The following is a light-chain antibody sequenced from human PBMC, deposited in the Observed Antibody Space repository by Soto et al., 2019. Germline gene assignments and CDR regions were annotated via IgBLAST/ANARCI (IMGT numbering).Light chain of an antibody. J-gene: IGLJ2*01. CDR2: EVS. V-gene: IGLV2-8*01. CDR1: SSDVGGYNY. CDR3: SIYARNRVV. Sequence: QSALTQPPSASGSPGQSVTISCTGTSSDVGGYNYVSWYQQHPGKAPKLMIYEVSKRPSGVSDRFSGSKSGNTASLTVSGPQAEEGADYSRSIYARNRVVFRGRTQLTVL.